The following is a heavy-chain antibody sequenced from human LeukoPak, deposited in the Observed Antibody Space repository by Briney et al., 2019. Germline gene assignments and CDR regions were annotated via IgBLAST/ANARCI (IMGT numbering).Heavy chain of an antibody. J-gene: IGHJ4*02. V-gene: IGHV4-59*01. CDR2: IYYSGST. D-gene: IGHD2-15*01. CDR1: GGSISSYY. CDR3: ARDMGSYDPRGFDY. Sequence: SETLSLTCTVSGGSISSYYWSWIRQPPGKGLEWIGYIYYSGSTNYNPSLKSRVTISVDTSKNQFSLKLSSVTAADTAVYYCARDMGSYDPRGFDYWGQGTLVTVSS.